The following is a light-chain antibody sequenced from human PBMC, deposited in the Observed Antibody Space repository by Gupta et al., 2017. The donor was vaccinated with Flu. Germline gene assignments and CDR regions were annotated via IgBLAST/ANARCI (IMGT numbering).Light chain of an antibody. CDR2: RVS. CDR3: MQDKSWPYA. J-gene: IGKJ2*01. Sequence: CRTSPSIVHRDGNTYLHWFQQRPGQSPRRLIYRVSNRDSGIPDRFSGSGSGTDFTLKISRVEAEDFGVYYCMQDKSWPYAFGQGTKLEI. CDR1: PSIVHRDGNTY. V-gene: IGKV2-30*02.